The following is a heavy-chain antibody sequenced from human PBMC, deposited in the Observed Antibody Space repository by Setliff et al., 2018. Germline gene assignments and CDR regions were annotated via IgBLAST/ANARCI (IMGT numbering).Heavy chain of an antibody. CDR2: IKQDGSEK. CDR1: GFTFSTYW. D-gene: IGHD2-15*01. J-gene: IGHJ3*02. Sequence: GGSLRLSCAASGFTFSTYWMSWVRQAPGKGLEWVANIKQDGSEKYYVDSVKGRFTISRDNAKNSLYLQMNSLRAEDTAVYYCARVLAWPGCAFDIWGQGTMVTVSS. V-gene: IGHV3-7*04. CDR3: ARVLAWPGCAFDI.